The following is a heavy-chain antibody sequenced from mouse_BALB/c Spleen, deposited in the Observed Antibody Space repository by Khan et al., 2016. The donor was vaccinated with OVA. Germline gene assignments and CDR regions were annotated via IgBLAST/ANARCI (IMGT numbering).Heavy chain of an antibody. D-gene: IGHD2-3*01. J-gene: IGHJ4*01. CDR1: GYTFTDNI. CDR3: ARNEDGNDGYYEYAMDD. Sequence: QVQLQQSGAELVKPGASVKLSCKASGYTFTDNIIHWVKQRSGQGLEWIGWFYPGSGSMIYNENFKDKATLTADKSSSPVYMDLSRLTSEDSAVYVCARNEDGNDGYYEYAMDDWGQGTSVTGSS. V-gene: IGHV1-62-2*01. CDR2: FYPGSGSM.